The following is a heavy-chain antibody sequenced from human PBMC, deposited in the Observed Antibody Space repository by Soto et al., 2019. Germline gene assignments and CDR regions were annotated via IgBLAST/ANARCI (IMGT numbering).Heavy chain of an antibody. CDR3: AREIGSGWARLGGVDY. J-gene: IGHJ4*02. CDR1: GFIFSSYT. CDR2: ISSSGTYI. D-gene: IGHD6-19*01. Sequence: PGGSLRLSCATSGFIFSSYTMNWVRQAPGKGLEWVSSISSSGTYIYYADSLKGRFTISRDNANNSLYLQMNGLRPDDTALYFCAREIGSGWARLGGVDYWGQGTLVTVSS. V-gene: IGHV3-21*01.